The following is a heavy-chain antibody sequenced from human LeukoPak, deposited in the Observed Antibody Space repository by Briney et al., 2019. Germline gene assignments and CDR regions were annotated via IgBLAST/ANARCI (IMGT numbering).Heavy chain of an antibody. CDR1: GFTVSSNY. CDR2: IYSGGST. CDR3: ARGYCSSTSCPRGAY. D-gene: IGHD2-2*01. V-gene: IGHV3-66*02. Sequence: GGSLRLSCAASGFTVSSNYMSWVRQAPGKGLEGVSVIYSGGSTYYADSVKGRLPISRDNSKNTLYLQMNSLRAEDAAVYYCARGYCSSTSCPRGAYWGQGTLVTVSS. J-gene: IGHJ4*02.